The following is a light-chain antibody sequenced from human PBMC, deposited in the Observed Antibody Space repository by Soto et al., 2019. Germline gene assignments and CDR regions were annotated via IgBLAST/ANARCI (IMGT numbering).Light chain of an antibody. V-gene: IGKV1-39*01. CDR1: QSMNSF. CDR3: QQSYSTPWT. CDR2: DSS. Sequence: ISMPESPASLSASVGDTDTITCVGSQSMNSFLSWYQHKPGKAPRLVIYDSSTLQNGVPSRFSGSGSGTEFTLPISSLQPEDFATYYCQQSYSTPWTFAQGTKVDIK. J-gene: IGKJ1*01.